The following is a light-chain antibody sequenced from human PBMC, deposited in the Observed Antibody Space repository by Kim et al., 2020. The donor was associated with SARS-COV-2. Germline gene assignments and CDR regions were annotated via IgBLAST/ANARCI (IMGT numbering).Light chain of an antibody. CDR2: QDS. J-gene: IGLJ2*01. CDR1: KLGDKY. V-gene: IGLV3-1*01. Sequence: SVSPGQTASITCSGDKLGDKYACWYQQKPGRSPVVVIYQDSKRPSGIPERFSGSNSGNTATLTISGTQAMDEADYYCQAWDSSTVVFGGGTKLTVL. CDR3: QAWDSSTVV.